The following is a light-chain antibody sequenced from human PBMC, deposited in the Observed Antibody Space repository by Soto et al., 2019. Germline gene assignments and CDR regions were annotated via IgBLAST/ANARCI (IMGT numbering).Light chain of an antibody. Sequence: EIVLTQSPGTLSLSPGERATLSCRASQSVSSSYLAWYQQKPGQAPRLLIYGASSRATGIPDRFSASGSGTDFTLTISRLEPEDFAVYYWQQYGSSPLTFGGGTKVEIK. V-gene: IGKV3-20*01. CDR1: QSVSSSY. CDR2: GAS. J-gene: IGKJ4*01. CDR3: QQYGSSPLT.